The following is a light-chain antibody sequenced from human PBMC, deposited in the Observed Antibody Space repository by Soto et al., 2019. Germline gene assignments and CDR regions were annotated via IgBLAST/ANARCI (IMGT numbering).Light chain of an antibody. CDR1: SSDVGNYIF. CDR2: DIN. J-gene: IGLJ1*01. CDR3: VSYTTSASDV. V-gene: IGLV2-14*01. Sequence: QSALTQPASVSGSPGQSITISCTGTSSDVGNYIFVSWYRQHPGKAPKLMIYDINNRPSGVSNRFFGSKSGNTASLTISGLQAEDEADYYCVSYTTSASDVFGTGTKLTVL.